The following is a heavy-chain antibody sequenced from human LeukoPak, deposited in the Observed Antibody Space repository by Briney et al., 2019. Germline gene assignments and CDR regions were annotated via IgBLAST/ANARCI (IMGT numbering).Heavy chain of an antibody. CDR2: ISGSGGNT. Sequence: PGGSLRLSCAASGFTFTNYGMSWVRQAPGKGLEWVSAISGSGGNTFYANAVKGRFTISRDNSKNTLYLQMNSLRAEDTAFYYCAKDFRGTQDWGQGTLVTVSS. V-gene: IGHV3-23*01. D-gene: IGHD3-10*01. CDR1: GFTFTNYG. J-gene: IGHJ1*01. CDR3: AKDFRGTQD.